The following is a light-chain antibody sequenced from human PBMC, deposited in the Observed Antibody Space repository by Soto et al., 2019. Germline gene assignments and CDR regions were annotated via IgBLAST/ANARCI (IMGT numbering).Light chain of an antibody. J-gene: IGLJ1*01. CDR2: DVN. CDR3: SSYTSSTTDV. CDR1: SSDVGGYNY. Sequence: QSALTQPASVSGSPGQSITISCTGTSSDVGGYNYVSWYQQHPGKAPKLILYDVNNRPSGVSDRFSGFKSGNTASLTISGLQVEDEADYYCSSYTSSTTDVFGTGTQLTVL. V-gene: IGLV2-14*01.